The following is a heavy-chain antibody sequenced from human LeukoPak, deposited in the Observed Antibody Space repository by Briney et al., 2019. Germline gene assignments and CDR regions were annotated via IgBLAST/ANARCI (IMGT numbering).Heavy chain of an antibody. V-gene: IGHV3-30*02. Sequence: PGGSLRLSCGASGFTFSSSAMHWVRQGPGKGLEWVAYIAHHGNNKYYADSVKGRFTISRDNSKNTLYLQMNSLRAEDTAVYYCAKGTLREDYVWGSYRSPPALGYWGQGTLVTVSS. D-gene: IGHD3-16*02. CDR2: IAHHGNNK. CDR1: GFTFSSSA. J-gene: IGHJ4*02. CDR3: AKGTLREDYVWGSYRSPPALGY.